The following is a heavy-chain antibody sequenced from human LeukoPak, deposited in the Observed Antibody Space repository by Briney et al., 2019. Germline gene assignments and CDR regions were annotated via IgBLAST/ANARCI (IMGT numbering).Heavy chain of an antibody. J-gene: IGHJ5*02. CDR1: GASLSSRTSY. D-gene: IGHD3-22*01. V-gene: IGHV4-39*01. CDR3: ARHVSSVGVAVVITMIDT. CDR2: IYSSGNT. Sequence: SETLSLTCSVSGASLSSRTSYWGWIRQPPGKGLEWIGTIYSSGNTYHNPSLKSRVTISGDTSKNQLSLRVNSVTAADTAVYYCARHVSSVGVAVVITMIDTWGQGILVTVSS.